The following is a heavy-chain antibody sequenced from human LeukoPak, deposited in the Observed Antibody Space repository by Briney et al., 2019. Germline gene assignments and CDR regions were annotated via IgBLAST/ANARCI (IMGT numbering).Heavy chain of an antibody. V-gene: IGHV3-23*01. CDR3: APRPTVTIDY. CDR2: ISGSGGST. Sequence: GGSLRLSCAASGFTFSSYAMTWVRQAPGKGLEWVSSISGSGGSTNYADSVKGRFTISRDNSQNTLYLQMNSLRAEDTAVYYCAPRPTVTIDYWGQGPWSPSPQ. J-gene: IGHJ4*02. CDR1: GFTFSSYA. D-gene: IGHD4-17*01.